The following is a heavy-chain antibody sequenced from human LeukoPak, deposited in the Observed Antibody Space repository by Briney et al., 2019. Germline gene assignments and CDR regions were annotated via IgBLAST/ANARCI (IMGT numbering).Heavy chain of an antibody. CDR3: ARDRAYSGYDPVDY. CDR1: GFTFSSYG. CDR2: IWYDGSNK. Sequence: PSGGSLRLSCAASGFTFSSYGMHWVRQAPGKGLEWVAVIWYDGSNKYYADSVKGRFTISRDNSKNTLYLQMNSLRAEDTAVYYSARDRAYSGYDPVDYWGQGTLVTVSS. V-gene: IGHV3-33*01. J-gene: IGHJ4*02. D-gene: IGHD5-12*01.